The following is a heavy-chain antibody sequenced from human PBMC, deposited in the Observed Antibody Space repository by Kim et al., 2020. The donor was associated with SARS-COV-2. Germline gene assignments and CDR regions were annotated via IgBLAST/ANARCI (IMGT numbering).Heavy chain of an antibody. Sequence: TYAQGFTGRFVFSLDTAVSTAYLQISSLKAEDTAVYYCAYASGSYYSWFDPWGQGTLVTVSS. D-gene: IGHD3-10*01. J-gene: IGHJ5*02. CDR3: AYASGSYYSWFDP. V-gene: IGHV7-4-1*02.